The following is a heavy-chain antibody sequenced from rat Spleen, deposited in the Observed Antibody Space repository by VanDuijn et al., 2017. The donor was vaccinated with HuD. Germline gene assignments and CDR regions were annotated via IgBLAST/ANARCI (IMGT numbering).Heavy chain of an antibody. D-gene: IGHD1-12*03. J-gene: IGHJ3*01. Sequence: EVQLVEPGGGFVQPGRSLKLSCVASGFTFSRYWMYWIRQAPGKGLECVSSINGDGGSTYYPDSVKGRFTISRDNAENTVYLQMNSLRSEDTATYYCAKRDYDGYYPFAYWGQGTLVTVSS. V-gene: IGHV5-58*01. CDR1: GFTFSRYW. CDR2: INGDGGST. CDR3: AKRDYDGYYPFAY.